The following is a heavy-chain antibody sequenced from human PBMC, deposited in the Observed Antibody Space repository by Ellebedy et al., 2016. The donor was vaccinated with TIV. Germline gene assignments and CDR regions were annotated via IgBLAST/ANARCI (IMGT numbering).Heavy chain of an antibody. CDR3: AREVYDTLTGFGYGMDV. CDR1: GGSISTYF. CDR2: IEYSGTT. V-gene: IGHV4-59*13. D-gene: IGHD3-9*01. Sequence: SETLSLTCSVSGGSISTYFWSWIRQPPGKGLEWIAYIEYSGTTDYNPSLMSRVTISVDTSKNQFSLKLNSVTAADTAVYYCAREVYDTLTGFGYGMDVWGQGTTVTVS. J-gene: IGHJ6*02.